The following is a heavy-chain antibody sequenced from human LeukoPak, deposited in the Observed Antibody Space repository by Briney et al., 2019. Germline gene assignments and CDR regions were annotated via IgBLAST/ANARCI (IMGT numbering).Heavy chain of an antibody. CDR3: VRDRELTY. CDR1: DGSISIYY. V-gene: IGHV4-4*08. CDR2: VYSSGNT. J-gene: IGHJ4*02. D-gene: IGHD3-10*01. Sequence: SETLSLTCTVSDGSISIYYWSWIRQPPGKGLEWIGYVYSSGNTNYSPSLKGRAIISADTSKNQFSLKLTPVTAADTAVYYCVRDRELTYWGQGILVTVSS.